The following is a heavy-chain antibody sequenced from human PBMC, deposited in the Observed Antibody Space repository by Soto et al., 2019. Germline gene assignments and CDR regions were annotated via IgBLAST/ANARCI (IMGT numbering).Heavy chain of an antibody. Sequence: SETLSLTCTVSGGSISSSSYYWGWIRQPPGKGLEWIGSIYYSGSTYYNPSLKSRVTISVDTSKNQFSLKLSSVTAADTAVYYCARHHSYGYYFDYWGQGTLVTVSS. V-gene: IGHV4-39*01. J-gene: IGHJ4*02. CDR1: GGSISSSSYY. D-gene: IGHD5-18*01. CDR2: IYYSGST. CDR3: ARHHSYGYYFDY.